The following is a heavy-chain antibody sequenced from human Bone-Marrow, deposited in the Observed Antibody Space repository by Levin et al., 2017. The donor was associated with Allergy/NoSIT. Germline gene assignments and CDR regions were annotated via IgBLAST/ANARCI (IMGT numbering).Heavy chain of an antibody. Sequence: SQTLSLTCTVSGGSIGGGGYYWSWIRQHPGKGLVWVVYIYHSGNTYYNPSLKRRLSISVDTSRNQFSLILSSVTAADTTVYYCARDTGYDLDYWGQGTLVTVSS. CDR1: GGSIGGGGYY. CDR2: IYHSGNT. V-gene: IGHV4-31*03. D-gene: IGHD5-12*01. CDR3: ARDTGYDLDY. J-gene: IGHJ4*02.